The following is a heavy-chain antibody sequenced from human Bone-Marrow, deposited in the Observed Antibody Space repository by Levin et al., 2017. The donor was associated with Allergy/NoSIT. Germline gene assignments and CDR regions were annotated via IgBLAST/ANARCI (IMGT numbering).Heavy chain of an antibody. J-gene: IGHJ4*02. CDR3: YRPGDVGNFGWGY. CDR1: GYIFTSYD. Sequence: GESLKISCKASGYIFTSYDINWVRQAPGQGLEWLGWMKPDSGDAGYARTFRGRVTMTRDTSMSTAYMELSGLDLDDTAVYFCYRPGDVGNFGWGYWGQGTLVTVSS. D-gene: IGHD3-16*01. V-gene: IGHV1-8*01. CDR2: MKPDSGDA.